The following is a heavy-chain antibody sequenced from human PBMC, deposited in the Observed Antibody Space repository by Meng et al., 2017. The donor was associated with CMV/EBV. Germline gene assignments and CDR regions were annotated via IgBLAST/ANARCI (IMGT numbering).Heavy chain of an antibody. CDR1: GGTFSSYT. Sequence: SVKVSCKASGGTFSSYTISWVRQAPGQGLEWMGRIIPILGIANYAQKFQGRVTITADKSTSTAYMELSSLRSEDTTVYYCASGGDITFGVVIMSHYYYYGMDVWGQGTTVTVSS. J-gene: IGHJ6*02. D-gene: IGHD3-3*01. V-gene: IGHV1-69*02. CDR3: ASGGDITFGVVIMSHYYYYGMDV. CDR2: IIPILGIA.